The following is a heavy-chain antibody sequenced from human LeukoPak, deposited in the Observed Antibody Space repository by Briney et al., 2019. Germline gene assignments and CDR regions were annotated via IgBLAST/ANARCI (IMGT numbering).Heavy chain of an antibody. V-gene: IGHV3-64*01. CDR1: GFTFSSYA. CDR3: ARGEQLWTYFDY. Sequence: GGSLRLSCAASGFTFSSYAMHWVRQAPGRGLEYVSAISSNRGSTYYANSVKGRFTISRDNSKNTLYLQMGSLRAEDMAVYYCARGEQLWTYFDYWGQGTLVTVSS. CDR2: ISSNRGST. D-gene: IGHD5-18*01. J-gene: IGHJ4*02.